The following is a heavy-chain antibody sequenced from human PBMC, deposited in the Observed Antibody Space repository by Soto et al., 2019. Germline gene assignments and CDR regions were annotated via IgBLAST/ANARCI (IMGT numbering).Heavy chain of an antibody. Sequence: GGSLRLSCAASGFTFGGSAMHWVRQASGKGLKWVGRIRSKANSYATAYAASVKGRFTISRDDSKNTACLQMNSLKTEDTAVYYGTTQLPPDDYYGMDVWGQGTTVTVSS. CDR1: GFTFGGSA. CDR2: IRSKANSYAT. CDR3: TTQLPPDDYYGMDV. V-gene: IGHV3-73*01. J-gene: IGHJ6*01. D-gene: IGHD2-2*01.